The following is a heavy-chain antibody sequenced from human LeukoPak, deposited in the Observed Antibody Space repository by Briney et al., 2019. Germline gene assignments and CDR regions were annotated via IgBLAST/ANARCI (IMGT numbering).Heavy chain of an antibody. V-gene: IGHV1-69*06. CDR3: ATYYYDSSEEYFQH. Sequence: SVKVSCKASGGTFSSYAISWVRQAPGQGLGWMGRIIPIFGTANYAQKFQGRVTITADKSTSTAYMELSSLRSEDTAVYYCATYYYDSSEEYFQHWGQGTLVTVSS. J-gene: IGHJ1*01. CDR1: GGTFSSYA. D-gene: IGHD3-22*01. CDR2: IIPIFGTA.